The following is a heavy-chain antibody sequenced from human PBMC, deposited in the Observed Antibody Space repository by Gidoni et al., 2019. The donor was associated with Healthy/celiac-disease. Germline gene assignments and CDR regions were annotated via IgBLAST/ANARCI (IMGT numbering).Heavy chain of an antibody. V-gene: IGHV4-39*01. CDR2: IYYSGST. J-gene: IGHJ4*02. CDR3: ARRTGRDGSTIPNY. D-gene: IGHD2-15*01. CDR1: GGSISSSSYY. Sequence: QLQLQESGPGLVKPSETLSLTCTVSGGSISSSSYYWGWIRQPPGKGLEWIGSIYYSGSTYYNPSLKSRVTISVDTSKNQFSLKLSSVTAADTAVYYCARRTGRDGSTIPNYWGQGTLVTVSS.